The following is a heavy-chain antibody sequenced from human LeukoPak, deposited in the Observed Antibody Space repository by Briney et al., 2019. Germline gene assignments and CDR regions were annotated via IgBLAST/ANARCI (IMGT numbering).Heavy chain of an antibody. CDR1: GGSFSGYY. J-gene: IGHJ1*01. D-gene: IGHD2-15*01. CDR3: ARLGYCSGGTCNPYLQH. CDR2: IKYTGST. V-gene: IGHV4-34*01. Sequence: SETLSLTCAVYGGSFSGYYWSWIRQSPGKGLEWIGEIKYTGSTNYNPSVKSRVTISGDTSKNQFSLHLSSVTAADTAVYYCARLGYCSGGTCNPYLQHWGQGTLVTVSS.